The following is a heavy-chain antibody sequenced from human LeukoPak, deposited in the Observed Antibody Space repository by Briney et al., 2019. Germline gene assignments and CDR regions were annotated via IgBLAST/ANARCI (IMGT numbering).Heavy chain of an antibody. CDR1: GGSISSSSYY. Sequence: ASETLSLTCTVSGGSISSSSYYWGWIRQPPGKGLEWIGSIYYSGSTYYNPSLKSRVTISVDTSKNQFSLKLSSVTAADTAVYYCARLSYLDASLDYWGQGTLVTVSS. V-gene: IGHV4-39*01. CDR2: IYYSGST. CDR3: ARLSYLDASLDY. J-gene: IGHJ4*02. D-gene: IGHD2-2*01.